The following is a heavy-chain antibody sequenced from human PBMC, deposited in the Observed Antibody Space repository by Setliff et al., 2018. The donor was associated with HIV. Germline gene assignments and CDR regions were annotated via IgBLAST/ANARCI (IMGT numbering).Heavy chain of an antibody. CDR1: GGSMGTYY. D-gene: IGHD2-15*01. Sequence: SETLSLTCSVSGGSMGTYYWSWIRQPAGKGLEWIGRIYSSGSTIYNPSLRSRVTMSVDTSKSQLSLKLTSVTAADTAVYYCARVFPPIRGAPFGTPPGAFDIWGQGTMVTVSS. CDR2: IYSSGST. J-gene: IGHJ3*02. CDR3: ARVFPPIRGAPFGTPPGAFDI. V-gene: IGHV4-4*07.